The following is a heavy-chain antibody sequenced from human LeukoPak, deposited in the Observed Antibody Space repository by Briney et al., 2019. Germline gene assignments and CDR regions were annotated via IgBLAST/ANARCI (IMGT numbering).Heavy chain of an antibody. CDR1: GYSISSGYY. Sequence: SETLSLTCTVSGYSISSGYYWGWIRQPPVKGLEWIGSIYHSGSTYYNPSLKSRVTISVDTSKNQFSLKLSSVTAADTAVYYCARGRYSGSFDDAFDIWGQGTMVTVSS. CDR2: IYHSGST. J-gene: IGHJ3*02. CDR3: ARGRYSGSFDDAFDI. D-gene: IGHD1-26*01. V-gene: IGHV4-38-2*02.